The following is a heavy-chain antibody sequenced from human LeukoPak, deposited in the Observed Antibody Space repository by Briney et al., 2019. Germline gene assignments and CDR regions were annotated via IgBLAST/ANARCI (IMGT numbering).Heavy chain of an antibody. D-gene: IGHD6-19*01. CDR3: AKDVKAVAGIGLDY. Sequence: GGFLRLSCAASGFTFSNYAMHWVRQAPGKGLEWVAVISYDGSIKYYADSVKGRLTISRDNSKNTLYLQMNSLRVEDTAVYYCAKDVKAVAGIGLDYWGQGTLVTVSS. CDR1: GFTFSNYA. J-gene: IGHJ4*02. V-gene: IGHV3-30*18. CDR2: ISYDGSIK.